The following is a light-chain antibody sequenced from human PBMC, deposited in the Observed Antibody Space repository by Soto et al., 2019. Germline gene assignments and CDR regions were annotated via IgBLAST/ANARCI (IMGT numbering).Light chain of an antibody. CDR2: GAS. CDR3: QQYATSLWT. J-gene: IGKJ1*01. CDR1: QRVGSSY. V-gene: IGKV3-20*01. Sequence: EIVLTQSPGTLSVSPGERATLSCRASQRVGSSYLAWYQQKPGQAPRLLIFGASNRATGIPERFGGSGSGTDFTLTIYRLEPEDVAVYYCQQYATSLWTFGQGTRVEIK.